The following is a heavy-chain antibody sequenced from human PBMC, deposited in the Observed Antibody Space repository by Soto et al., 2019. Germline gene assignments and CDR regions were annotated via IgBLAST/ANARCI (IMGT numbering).Heavy chain of an antibody. CDR3: ARDEGRGSDWSYYPNWFDP. Sequence: QVQLVQSGAEVKKPGASVKVSCKASGYTFTSYGITWVRQAPGQGLEWMGWVSDYNGHTNYAQNLQGRVTMTTDTSTSTAYMELRSLRSDDTALYYCARDEGRGSDWSYYPNWFDPWGQGTLVTVSS. D-gene: IGHD6-19*01. CDR2: VSDYNGHT. CDR1: GYTFTSYG. J-gene: IGHJ5*02. V-gene: IGHV1-18*01.